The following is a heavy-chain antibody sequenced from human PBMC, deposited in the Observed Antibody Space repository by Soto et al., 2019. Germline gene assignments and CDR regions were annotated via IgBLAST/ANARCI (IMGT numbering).Heavy chain of an antibody. V-gene: IGHV3-33*01. CDR3: ARARGEWELLFPDY. CDR2: IWYDGSNK. Sequence: GGSLRLSCAASGFTFSSYGMHWVRQAPGKGLEWVAVIWYDGSNKYYADSVKGRFTISRDNSKNTLYLQMNSLRAEDTAVYYCARARGEWELLFPDYWGQGTLVTVSS. CDR1: GFTFSSYG. J-gene: IGHJ4*02. D-gene: IGHD1-26*01.